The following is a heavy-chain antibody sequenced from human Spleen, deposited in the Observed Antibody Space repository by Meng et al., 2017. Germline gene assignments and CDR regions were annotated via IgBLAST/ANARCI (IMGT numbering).Heavy chain of an antibody. CDR1: GYNFPDYY. D-gene: IGHD6-13*01. Sequence: ASVKVSCKPSGYNFPDYYIHWVRRAPGQGLEWMGRINPKSGDTHYAQKFQARVTMTGDTSISTAYMELSGLRSDDTAMYYCARASSGYSSSWYHYDFDYWGQGTLVTVSS. CDR2: INPKSGDT. CDR3: ARASSGYSSSWYHYDFDY. V-gene: IGHV1-2*06. J-gene: IGHJ4*02.